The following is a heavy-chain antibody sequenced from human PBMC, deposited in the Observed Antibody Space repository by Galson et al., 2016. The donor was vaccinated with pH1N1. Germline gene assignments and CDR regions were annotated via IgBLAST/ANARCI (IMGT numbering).Heavy chain of an antibody. V-gene: IGHV4-59*01. CDR1: TGSISGYY. CDR2: TYYGGST. CDR3: ARGDYGDSLYWYFDV. D-gene: IGHD4-17*01. Sequence: SETLSFTCTISTGSISGYYWTWIRQPPGKGLERIGYTYYGGSTNYNPSLKSRLTISIDTSKNQFSLKLSSLTAADTAVYYCARGDYGDSLYWYFDVWGGGTLVTVSS. J-gene: IGHJ2*01.